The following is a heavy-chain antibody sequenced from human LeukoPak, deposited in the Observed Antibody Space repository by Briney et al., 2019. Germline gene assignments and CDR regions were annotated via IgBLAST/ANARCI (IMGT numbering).Heavy chain of an antibody. CDR2: ISGSGGST. Sequence: PGGSLRLSCAASGFTFSSYAMSWVRQPPGKGLEWVSAISGSGGSTYYADSVKGRFNISRDNSKNTLYLQMNRLRAEDRAVYYCAKDDAIGYDYDYWGQGTLVTVSS. D-gene: IGHD5-12*01. CDR3: AKDDAIGYDYDY. J-gene: IGHJ4*02. V-gene: IGHV3-23*01. CDR1: GFTFSSYA.